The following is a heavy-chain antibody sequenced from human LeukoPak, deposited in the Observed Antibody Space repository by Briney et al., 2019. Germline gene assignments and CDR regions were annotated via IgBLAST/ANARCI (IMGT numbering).Heavy chain of an antibody. CDR2: IYYSGST. V-gene: IGHV4-30-4*08. J-gene: IGHJ4*02. CDR1: GGSISSGSYY. D-gene: IGHD6-13*01. CDR3: ARDLNSSSWLDY. Sequence: SETLSLTCTVSGGSISSGSYYWSWIRQPPGKGLEWIGYIYYSGSTYYNPSLKSRVTISVDTSKNQFSLKLSSVTAADTAVYYCARDLNSSSWLDYWGQGTLVTVSS.